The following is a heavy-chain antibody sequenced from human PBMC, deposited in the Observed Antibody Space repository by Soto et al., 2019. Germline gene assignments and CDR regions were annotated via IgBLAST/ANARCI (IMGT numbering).Heavy chain of an antibody. J-gene: IGHJ5*02. Sequence: PSETLSLTCTVSGGSISSYYWSWIRQPPGKGLEWIGYIYYSGSTNYNPSLKSRVTISVDTSKNQFSLKLSSVTAADTAVYYCARNLLGYCSGGSGYSGGNFNWFDPWGHGTLVTVSS. V-gene: IGHV4-59*08. CDR2: IYYSGST. CDR3: ARNLLGYCSGGSGYSGGNFNWFDP. CDR1: GGSISSYY. D-gene: IGHD2-15*01.